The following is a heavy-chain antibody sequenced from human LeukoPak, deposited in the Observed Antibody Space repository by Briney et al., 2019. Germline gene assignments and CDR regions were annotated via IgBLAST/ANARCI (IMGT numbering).Heavy chain of an antibody. CDR3: ARSMPRYSYGYPATKYFDL. Sequence: SETLSLTCAVYGGSFSGYYWGWIRQPPGKGLEWIGEINHSGSTNYNPSLKSRVTISVDTSKNQFSLKLSSVTAADTAVYYCARSMPRYSYGYPATKYFDLWGRGTLVTVSS. D-gene: IGHD5-18*01. CDR2: INHSGST. CDR1: GGSFSGYY. V-gene: IGHV4-34*01. J-gene: IGHJ2*01.